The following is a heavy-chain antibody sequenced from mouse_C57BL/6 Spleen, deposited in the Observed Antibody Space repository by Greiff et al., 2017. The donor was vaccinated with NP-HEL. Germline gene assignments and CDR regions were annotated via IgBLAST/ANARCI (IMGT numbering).Heavy chain of an antibody. CDR3: APRFAY. J-gene: IGHJ3*01. V-gene: IGHV5-6*01. CDR2: ISSGGSYT. Sequence: EVQRVESGGDLVKPGGSLKLSCAASGFTFSSYGMSWVRQTPDKRLEWVATISSGGSYTYYPDSVKGRFTISRDNAKNTLYLQMSSLKSEDTAMYYCAPRFAYWGQGTLVTVSA. CDR1: GFTFSSYG.